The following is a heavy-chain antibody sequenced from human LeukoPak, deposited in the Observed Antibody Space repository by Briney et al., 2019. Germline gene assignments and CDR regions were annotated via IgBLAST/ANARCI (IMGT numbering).Heavy chain of an antibody. V-gene: IGHV3-53*01. CDR1: GFTVGSNY. CDR3: ARGYSYGIYYFDY. J-gene: IGHJ4*02. D-gene: IGHD5-18*01. Sequence: GGSLRLSCAASGFTVGSNYMSWVRQAPGKGLEWVSVIYSGGSTYYADSVKGRFTISRDNSKNTLYLQMNSLRAEDTAVYYCARGYSYGIYYFDYWGQGTLVTVSS. CDR2: IYSGGST.